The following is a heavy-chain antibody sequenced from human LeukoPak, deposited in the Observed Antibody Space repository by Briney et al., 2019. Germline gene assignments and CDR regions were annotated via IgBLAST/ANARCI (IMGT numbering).Heavy chain of an antibody. Sequence: GGSLRLSCAASGIDFRASGMHWVRQAPGMGLEWVTFIQTDGRDKYYAASVAGRFTISRDNSKNTVYLNMNNLRPDDTALYYCAREGGTVVIGRFDYWAQGTLVPVS. V-gene: IGHV3-30*02. CDR3: AREGGTVVIGRFDY. D-gene: IGHD2-21*01. J-gene: IGHJ4*02. CDR2: IQTDGRDK. CDR1: GIDFRASG.